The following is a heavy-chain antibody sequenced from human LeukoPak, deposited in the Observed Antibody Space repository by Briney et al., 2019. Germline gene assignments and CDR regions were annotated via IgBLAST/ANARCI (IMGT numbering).Heavy chain of an antibody. Sequence: GGSLRLSCAASGFSFDSYAMSWVRQAPGKGLEWVAIIVRSGSTTYYADSVKGRFTISRDNSKNTLYLQMSSLRVDDTAIYYCANAKSLDYWGPGNLVTVSS. J-gene: IGHJ4*02. CDR3: ANAKSLDY. V-gene: IGHV3-23*05. CDR2: IVRSGSTT. CDR1: GFSFDSYA.